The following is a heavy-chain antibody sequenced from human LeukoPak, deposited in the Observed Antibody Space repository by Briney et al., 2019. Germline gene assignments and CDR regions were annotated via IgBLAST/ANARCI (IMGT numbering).Heavy chain of an antibody. V-gene: IGHV1-2*02. CDR1: GYTFTGYY. CDR3: ARDTRGCSSTSCYAYPPYYFDY. CDR2: INPNSGGT. D-gene: IGHD2-2*01. J-gene: IGHJ4*02. Sequence: ASVKVSCKASGYTFTGYYMHWVRQAPGQGLEWMGWINPNSGGTNYAQKFQGRVTMTRDTSISTAYMELSRLRSDDTAVYYCARDTRGCSSTSCYAYPPYYFDYWGQGTLVTVSS.